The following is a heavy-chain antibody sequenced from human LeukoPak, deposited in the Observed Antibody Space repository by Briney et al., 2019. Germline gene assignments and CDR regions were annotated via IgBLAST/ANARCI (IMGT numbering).Heavy chain of an antibody. CDR1: GGSISTYY. V-gene: IGHV4-59*01. D-gene: IGHD2-2*01. J-gene: IGHJ4*02. Sequence: KPSETLSLTCTVSGGSISTYYWSWIRQPPGKGLEWIGYIYYTGSTSYNPSLKSRVTMSLDASKNQFSLELNSVTPADTAVYYCARVSGGRLVPAAMGYFDYWGQGTLVTVSS. CDR2: IYYTGST. CDR3: ARVSGGRLVPAAMGYFDY.